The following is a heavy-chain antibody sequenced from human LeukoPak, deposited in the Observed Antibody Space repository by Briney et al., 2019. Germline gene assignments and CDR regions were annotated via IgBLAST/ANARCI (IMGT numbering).Heavy chain of an antibody. V-gene: IGHV3-66*01. Sequence: GVSLRLSCAASGFTISANFMSWVRQAPGKGLEWVSIMYSVGSTFYADSVKGGFTISRDPSKNSLDLQMDSLRVDDTAVYYCARDLSGYSYGFGGDLWGQGTLVTVSS. D-gene: IGHD5-18*01. CDR3: ARDLSGYSYGFGGDL. CDR2: MYSVGST. J-gene: IGHJ4*02. CDR1: GFTISANF.